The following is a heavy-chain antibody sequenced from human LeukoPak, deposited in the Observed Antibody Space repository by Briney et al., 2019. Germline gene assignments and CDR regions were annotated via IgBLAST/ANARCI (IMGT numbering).Heavy chain of an antibody. D-gene: IGHD3-3*01. Sequence: GASVTVSCKASGYTFTSYDINWVRQATGQGLEWMGWMNPNSGNTGYAQKFHGRGTMTRNTSITTVYLELSSLKSEDTAVYYCARIHDFWSAFAHWGQGTLVTVPS. CDR1: GYTFTSYD. V-gene: IGHV1-8*01. CDR3: ARIHDFWSAFAH. J-gene: IGHJ5*02. CDR2: MNPNSGNT.